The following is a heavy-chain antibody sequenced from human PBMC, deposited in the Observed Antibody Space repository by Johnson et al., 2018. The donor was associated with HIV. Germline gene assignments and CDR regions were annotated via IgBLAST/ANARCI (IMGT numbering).Heavy chain of an antibody. V-gene: IGHV3-66*01. CDR2: IYSGGST. D-gene: IGHD3-10*02. CDR1: GFTVSSNY. CDR3: AKDPPLFGEDAFDI. J-gene: IGHJ3*02. Sequence: VQLVESGGGLVQPGGSLRLSCAASGFTVSSNYMSWVRQAPGKGLEWVSVIYSGGSTYYADSVKGRFTISRDNSKNTLYLQMNSLRAEDTAVYYCAKDPPLFGEDAFDIWGQGTMVTVSS.